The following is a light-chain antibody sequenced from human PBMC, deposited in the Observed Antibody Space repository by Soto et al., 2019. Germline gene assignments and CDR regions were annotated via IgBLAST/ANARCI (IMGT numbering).Light chain of an antibody. J-gene: IGKJ2*01. CDR2: GAS. Sequence: EMGWPQSPGPLSLSPGERATLSCRASQGFSSSYLAWYQQKPGQAPRLLIYGASSRATGIPDRFSGSGSGTDFTLTISRLEPEDFAVYYCQQYGSSPPRYTFGQGTKLEIK. V-gene: IGKV3-20*01. CDR1: QGFSSSY. CDR3: QQYGSSPPRYT.